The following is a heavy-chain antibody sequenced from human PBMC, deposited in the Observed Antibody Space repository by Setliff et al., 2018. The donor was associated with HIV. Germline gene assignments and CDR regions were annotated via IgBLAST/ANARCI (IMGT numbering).Heavy chain of an antibody. CDR1: GGSISSNSYY. D-gene: IGHD3-22*01. V-gene: IGHV4-39*02. Sequence: SETLSLTCTVSGGSISSNSYYWGWNRQPPGKGLEWIGSIFYSGSSHHNPSLQSRITISVDTSKNQFSLKLSSVTAADTAVYWCVREDSRYHYFDRWGQGTPVTVSS. CDR2: IFYSGSS. J-gene: IGHJ4*02. CDR3: VREDSRYHYFDR.